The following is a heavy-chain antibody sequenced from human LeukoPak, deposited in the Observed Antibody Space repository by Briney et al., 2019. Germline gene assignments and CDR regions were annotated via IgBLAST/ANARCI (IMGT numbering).Heavy chain of an antibody. V-gene: IGHV3-9*01. CDR1: GFTFDDYA. CDR3: AKADYGDYYFDY. CDR2: ISWNSGSI. Sequence: GGSLRLSCAASGFTFDDYAMHWVRQAPGKGLEWVSGISWNSGSIGYADSVKGRFTISRDNAKNSLYLQMNSLRAEDTALYYCAKADYGDYYFDYWSQGTLVTVSS. D-gene: IGHD4-17*01. J-gene: IGHJ4*02.